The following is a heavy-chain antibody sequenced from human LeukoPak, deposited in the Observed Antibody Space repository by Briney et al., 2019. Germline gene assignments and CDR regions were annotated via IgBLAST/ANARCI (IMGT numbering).Heavy chain of an antibody. CDR1: GYTFTSYD. CDR2: MNPNSGNT. J-gene: IGHJ4*02. D-gene: IGHD3-9*01. CDR3: ARGASYYDISTGYYRISNDY. V-gene: IGHV1-8*01. Sequence: GASVKVSCKASGYTFTSYDINWVRQATGQGLEWMGWMNPNSGNTGYAQKFQGRVTMTRNTSISTAYMELSSLRSEDTAVYYCARGASYYDISTGYYRISNDYWGQGTLVTVSS.